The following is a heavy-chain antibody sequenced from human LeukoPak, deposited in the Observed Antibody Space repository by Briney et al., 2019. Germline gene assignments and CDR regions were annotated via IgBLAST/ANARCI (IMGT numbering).Heavy chain of an antibody. CDR3: ARDLDHYDLWSGYYRFDY. D-gene: IGHD3-3*01. CDR1: GGSISSYY. CDR2: IYTSGST. V-gene: IGHV4-4*07. Sequence: YPSETLSLTCTVSGGSISSYYWSWVRQPAGKGLEWIGRIYTSGSTNYNPSLKSRVTMSVDTSKNQFSLKLSSVTAADTAVYYCARDLDHYDLWSGYYRFDYWGQGTLVTVSS. J-gene: IGHJ4*02.